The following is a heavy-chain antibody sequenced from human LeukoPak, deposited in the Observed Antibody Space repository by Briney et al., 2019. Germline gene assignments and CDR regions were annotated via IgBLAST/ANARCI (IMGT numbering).Heavy chain of an antibody. V-gene: IGHV3-72*01. Sequence: GGSLRLSCAVSGFISSGQYMDWVRQAPGKGLEWVGRTQNKANSYTMDYAASVRGRFTISRDDSKNSLSLQMNSLKTEDTAVYYWVRRNYVAFDIWGQGTMVIVSS. CDR2: TQNKANSYTM. J-gene: IGHJ3*02. D-gene: IGHD1-7*01. CDR1: GFISSGQY. CDR3: VRRNYVAFDI.